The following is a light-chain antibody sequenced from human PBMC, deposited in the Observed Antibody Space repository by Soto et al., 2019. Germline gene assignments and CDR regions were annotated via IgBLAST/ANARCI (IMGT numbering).Light chain of an antibody. CDR3: QQSYSSPRG. Sequence: EIQITQSPSSLSALAGETVPITCASNQNIETYLDWYQVKPGKAPKLLLSVAPGFQGEVPSYVSGSGSGTDFAVTISSLQTEAFATYCCQQSYSSPRGFGQWNKVDIK. J-gene: IGKJ1*01. CDR1: QNIETY. CDR2: VAP. V-gene: IGKV1-39*01.